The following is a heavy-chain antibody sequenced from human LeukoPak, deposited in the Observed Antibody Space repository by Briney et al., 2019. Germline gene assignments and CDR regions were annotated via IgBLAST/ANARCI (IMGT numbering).Heavy chain of an antibody. CDR3: AREHDAGAAGDGTRYFDY. V-gene: IGHV4-34*01. J-gene: IGHJ4*02. CDR2: INHSGST. Sequence: SETLSLTCAVYGGSFSGYYWSWIRQPPGKGLEWIGEINHSGSTNYNPSLKSRVTISVDTSKNQFSLKLSSVAAADTAVYYCAREHDAGAAGDGTRYFDYWGQGTLVTVSS. CDR1: GGSFSGYY. D-gene: IGHD4/OR15-4a*01.